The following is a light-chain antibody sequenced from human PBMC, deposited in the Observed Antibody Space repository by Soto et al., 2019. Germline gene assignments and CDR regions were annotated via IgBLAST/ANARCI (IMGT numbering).Light chain of an antibody. Sequence: DIQMTQSPSTLSASVGDRVTITCRASQSINSWLAWYQQKQGKAPKLLIYEASSLESEVPSRFSGSGYGTEFTLTISSLQPDDFATYYCQQYNTYSRTFGQGTKVEIK. J-gene: IGKJ1*01. CDR1: QSINSW. CDR3: QQYNTYSRT. CDR2: EAS. V-gene: IGKV1-5*03.